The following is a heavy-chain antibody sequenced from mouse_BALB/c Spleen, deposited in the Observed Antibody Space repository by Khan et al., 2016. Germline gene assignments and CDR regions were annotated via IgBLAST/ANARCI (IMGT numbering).Heavy chain of an antibody. V-gene: IGHV1-15*01. CDR2: IPPGSGGI. CDR1: GYTFTDYE. J-gene: IGHJ3*01. Sequence: QVQLQQPGAELVRPGASVNLSCKALGYTFTDYEMHWVKQTLVHCLEWTGGIPPGSGGIAYNQKFKGKTTLTDDTTSSNSYMELSNLTSEQSAIYYCTNCFEARFTYLSKGTLVTVSA. CDR3: TNCFEARFTY.